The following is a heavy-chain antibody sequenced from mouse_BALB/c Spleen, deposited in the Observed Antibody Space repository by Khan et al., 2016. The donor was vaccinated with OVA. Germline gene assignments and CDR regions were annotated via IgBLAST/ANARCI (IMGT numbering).Heavy chain of an antibody. CDR3: ARGGGHYRFAY. Sequence: QVRLQQSGAELVRPGVSVKISCKGSGYTFTDFAMHWVKQSHAKSLEWIGVISTYYGDTNYNQNFKGKATMTVDKSSSTAYMELARLTSEDSAIYYCARGGGHYRFAYWGQGTLVTVSA. J-gene: IGHJ3*01. D-gene: IGHD2-1*01. CDR2: ISTYYGDT. CDR1: GYTFTDFA. V-gene: IGHV1S137*01.